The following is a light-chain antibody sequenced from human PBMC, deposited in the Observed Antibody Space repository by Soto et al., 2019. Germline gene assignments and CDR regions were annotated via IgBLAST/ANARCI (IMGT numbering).Light chain of an antibody. CDR2: DAS. CDR3: QQRSDWPPIT. V-gene: IGKV3-11*01. J-gene: IGKJ5*01. Sequence: EIVLTQSPATLSLSPGERATLSCRASQSISNYLGWYQQKPDQAPRLLIYDASNRATDIPARFSGSGSGTEFTLTISSLEPEDFVVYYCQQRSDWPPITFGQGTRLEIK. CDR1: QSISNY.